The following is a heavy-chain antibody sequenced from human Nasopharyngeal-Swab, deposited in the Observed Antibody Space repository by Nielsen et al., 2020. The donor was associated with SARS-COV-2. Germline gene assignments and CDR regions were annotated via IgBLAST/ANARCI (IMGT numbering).Heavy chain of an antibody. CDR3: ARERSSNDGYFYYGLDV. J-gene: IGHJ6*02. CDR1: GFTFSDYY. D-gene: IGHD3-9*01. CDR2: ISSSNNIM. Sequence: GGSLRLSCAASGFTFSDYYMHWIRQAPGKGLEWVSYISSSNNIMHYADSVEGRFTISRDNAKNSLFLKLSSLRADDTAVYYCARERSSNDGYFYYGLDVWGQGTPVTVSS. V-gene: IGHV3-11*04.